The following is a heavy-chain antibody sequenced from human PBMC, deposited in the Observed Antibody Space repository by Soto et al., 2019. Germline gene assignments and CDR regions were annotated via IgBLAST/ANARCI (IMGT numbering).Heavy chain of an antibody. CDR1: GGSFITYA. CDR3: ARDRADSPLYYYFYGLDV. Sequence: SVKVRCKASGGSFITYARIWVRQAPGQGLEWMGGIIPMSGTTDYAQKFQGRVTITADKSTSTAYLVVSSLRSDDTAVYYCARDRADSPLYYYFYGLDVWGQGTTVTVSS. J-gene: IGHJ6*02. D-gene: IGHD3-22*01. CDR2: IIPMSGTT. V-gene: IGHV1-69*06.